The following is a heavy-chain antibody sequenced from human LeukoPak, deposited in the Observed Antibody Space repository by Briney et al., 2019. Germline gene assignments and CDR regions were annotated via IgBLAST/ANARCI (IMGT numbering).Heavy chain of an antibody. CDR2: INQGGSLN. V-gene: IGHV3-7*01. J-gene: IGHJ4*02. D-gene: IGHD5-12*01. Sequence: GGSLRLSCAASGFSFRDFWMSWVRQSPGKGLKWVASINQGGSLNYYVDSVKGRFTISRDDAKSSLYVRMDSLRDEDTAVYHCARFGYSGWNLEYWGQGTLVTVSS. CDR3: ARFGYSGWNLEY. CDR1: GFSFRDFW.